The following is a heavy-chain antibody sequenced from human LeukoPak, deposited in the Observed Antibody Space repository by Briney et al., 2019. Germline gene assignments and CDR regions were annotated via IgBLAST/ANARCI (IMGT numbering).Heavy chain of an antibody. CDR2: IYHSGST. V-gene: IGHV4-30-2*01. J-gene: IGHJ4*02. D-gene: IGHD6-19*01. CDR3: ARSIAVAGTGFDY. CDR1: GGSISSGGYP. Sequence: SETLSLTCAVSGGSISSGGYPWSWIRQPPGKGLERIGYIYHSGSTYYNPSLKSRVTISVDRSKNQFSLKLSSVTAADTAVYYCARSIAVAGTGFDYWGQGTLVTVSS.